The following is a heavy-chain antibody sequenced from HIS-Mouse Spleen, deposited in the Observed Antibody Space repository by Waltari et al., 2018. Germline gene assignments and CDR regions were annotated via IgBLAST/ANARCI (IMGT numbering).Heavy chain of an antibody. V-gene: IGHV3-9*01. D-gene: IGHD6-13*01. CDR1: GFPFAHLS. J-gene: IGHJ4*02. Sequence: EVQLLESGGGLVQPGRSLRLSCAASGFPFAHLSRHWVRHGPGKGLEWVSGISWNSGSIGYADSVKGRFTISRDNAKNSLYLQMNSLRAEDTALYYCAKAPQLDYWGQGTLVTVSS. CDR2: ISWNSGSI. CDR3: AKAPQLDY.